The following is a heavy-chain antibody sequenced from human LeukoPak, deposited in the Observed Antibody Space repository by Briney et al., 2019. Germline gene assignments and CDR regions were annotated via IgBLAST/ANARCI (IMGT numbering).Heavy chain of an antibody. Sequence: PGGSLRLSCAASGFTLNSYAMTWVRQAPGKGLEWVSSISGNGGSTYYTDSVKGRFTISRDNSKNTLYLQMNSLRAEDTAAYYCAKDLRVIVVTYYMDVWGKGTTVTVSS. CDR1: GFTLNSYA. D-gene: IGHD2-2*01. CDR2: ISGNGGST. V-gene: IGHV3-23*01. CDR3: AKDLRVIVVTYYMDV. J-gene: IGHJ6*03.